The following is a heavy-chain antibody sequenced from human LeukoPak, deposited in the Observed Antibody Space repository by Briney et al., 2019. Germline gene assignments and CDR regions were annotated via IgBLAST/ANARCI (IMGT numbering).Heavy chain of an antibody. V-gene: IGHV3-23*01. J-gene: IGHJ4*02. D-gene: IGHD3-22*01. CDR1: GFTFSSYA. CDR2: ISGSGGST. Sequence: GGSLRLSCAASGFTFSSYAMSWVRQAPGKGLEWVSAISGSGGSTYYADPVKGRFTISRDNSKNTLYLQMNSLRAEDTAVYYCAKSPYYYDSTGYFDYWGQGTLVTVSS. CDR3: AKSPYYYDSTGYFDY.